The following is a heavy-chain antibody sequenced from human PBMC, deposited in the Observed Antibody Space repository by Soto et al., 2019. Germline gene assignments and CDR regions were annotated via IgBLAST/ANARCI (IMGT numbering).Heavy chain of an antibody. J-gene: IGHJ4*02. CDR1: GYSFTNYW. CDR2: IDPSNSYT. Sequence: EVQLVQSGAEVKKPGESLRISCQGSGYSFTNYWITWVRQLPGKGLEWMGRIDPSNSYTNYSPSFQGHVTISTDKSINTAYLQWSSLKASDTAMYYCARGTCNHDSCGYYYWGQGTLVTVSS. D-gene: IGHD3-22*01. CDR3: ARGTCNHDSCGYYY. V-gene: IGHV5-10-1*03.